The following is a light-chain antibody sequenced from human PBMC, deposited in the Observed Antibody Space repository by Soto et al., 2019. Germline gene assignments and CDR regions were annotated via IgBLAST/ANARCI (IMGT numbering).Light chain of an antibody. Sequence: EIMMTQSPVTLSVSPGERAALSCRASQSVGSNFAWYQQRPGQPPRVLIYGTSTRATGVPARCSGSGSGTDFTLTISSLQSEDFAVYYCQQYNNWPYTFGQGTRLEIK. J-gene: IGKJ2*01. V-gene: IGKV3-15*01. CDR1: QSVGSN. CDR3: QQYNNWPYT. CDR2: GTS.